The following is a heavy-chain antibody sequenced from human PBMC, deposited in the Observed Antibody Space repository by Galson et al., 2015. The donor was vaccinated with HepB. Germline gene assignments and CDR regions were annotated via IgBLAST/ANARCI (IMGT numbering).Heavy chain of an antibody. J-gene: IGHJ4*02. Sequence: SVKVSCKASGYTFTTYYIHWVRQAPGQGLEWMGIINPSGGGTTYAQKLQGRVSMTRDTSTSTVYMELSSLRSEDTAVYYWARDQSYSYGNSGCDYWGQGPLVTVSS. V-gene: IGHV1-46*04. CDR3: ARDQSYSYGNSGCDY. CDR1: GYTFTTYY. D-gene: IGHD5-18*01. CDR2: INPSGGGT.